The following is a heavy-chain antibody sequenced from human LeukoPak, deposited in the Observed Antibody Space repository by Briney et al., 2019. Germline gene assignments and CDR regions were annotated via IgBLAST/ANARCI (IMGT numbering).Heavy chain of an antibody. CDR2: IYSGDSDA. Sequence: GESLELSFQGSGYRFTSYWLGWVRQMPGKGLEWVGIIYSGDSDARYSPSLQGKVTISADTSTSTAYLQWSSLKASDTAMYYCARAPEYYDSSAIFDYWGQGTLVTVSS. D-gene: IGHD3-22*01. J-gene: IGHJ4*02. CDR3: ARAPEYYDSSAIFDY. V-gene: IGHV5-51*01. CDR1: GYRFTSYW.